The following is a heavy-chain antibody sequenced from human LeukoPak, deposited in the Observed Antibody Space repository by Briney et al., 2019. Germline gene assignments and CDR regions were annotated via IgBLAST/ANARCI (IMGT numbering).Heavy chain of an antibody. J-gene: IGHJ4*02. CDR1: GFTFSDYY. CDR3: ASTGGVVPAIYFDY. V-gene: IGHV3-11*01. D-gene: IGHD2-2*01. Sequence: GGSLRLSCAASGFTFSDYYMSWIRQAPGKGLEWVSYISSSGSTIHYADSVKGRFTISRDNAKNSLYLQMNSLRAEDTAVYYCASTGGVVPAIYFDYWGQGTLVTVSS. CDR2: ISSSGSTI.